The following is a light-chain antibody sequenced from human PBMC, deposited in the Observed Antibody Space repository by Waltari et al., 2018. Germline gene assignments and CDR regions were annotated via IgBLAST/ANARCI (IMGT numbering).Light chain of an antibody. CDR1: SGYSSNV. V-gene: IGLV4-69*01. J-gene: IGLJ3*02. Sequence: LVLTQSPSASASLGASVKLTCTLSSGYSSNVITWLQQKPGKGPRYLLKVNSDGSHRKGDVIPDRFSASDAGTEYYVTISSLQSEDEADYYCQTGGHGTWVFGGGTKLTVL. CDR3: QTGGHGTWV. CDR2: VNSDGSH.